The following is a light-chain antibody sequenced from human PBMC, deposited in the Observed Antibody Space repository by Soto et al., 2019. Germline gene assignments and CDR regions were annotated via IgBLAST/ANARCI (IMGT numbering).Light chain of an antibody. V-gene: IGKV1-39*01. CDR3: QQYGSSPWT. J-gene: IGKJ1*01. Sequence: DIQMTQSPSSLSASEGDRVIITCRASQPISTYLNWFQQKPGKAPKLLIYAASTLQSGVPSRFSGSGSGTEFTLAISRLEPEDFAVYYCQQYGSSPWTFGQGTKVDIK. CDR2: AAS. CDR1: QPISTY.